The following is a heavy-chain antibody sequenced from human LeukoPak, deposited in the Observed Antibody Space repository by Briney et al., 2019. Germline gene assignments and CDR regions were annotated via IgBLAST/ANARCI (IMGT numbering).Heavy chain of an antibody. D-gene: IGHD6-13*01. J-gene: IGHJ5*02. Sequence: GASVKVSCKASGYTFTGYYMHWVRQAPGQGLEWMGWINPNSGGTNYAQKFQGRVTMTRDTSISTAYMELSRLRSDDTAVYYCARGRSSWSNNWFDPWGQGTLVTVSS. CDR1: GYTFTGYY. CDR3: ARGRSSWSNNWFDP. CDR2: INPNSGGT. V-gene: IGHV1-2*02.